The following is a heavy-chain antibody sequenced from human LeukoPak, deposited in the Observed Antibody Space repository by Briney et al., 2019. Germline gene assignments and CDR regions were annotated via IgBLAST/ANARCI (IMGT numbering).Heavy chain of an antibody. CDR3: ARGGTSGWRTPNDDY. CDR1: GYSFPSYG. D-gene: IGHD6-19*01. V-gene: IGHV1-18*01. CDR2: ISAYNGYT. Sequence: ASVKVSCKASGYSFPSYGISWVRQAPGQGLEWMGLISAYNGYTNYAQKLQGRVTMTTDTSKNTVYMERRSLRSDDTAVYYCARGGTSGWRTPNDDYWGQGTLVTVSS. J-gene: IGHJ4*02.